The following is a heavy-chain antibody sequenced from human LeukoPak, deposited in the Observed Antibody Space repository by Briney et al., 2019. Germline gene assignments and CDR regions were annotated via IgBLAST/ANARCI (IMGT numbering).Heavy chain of an antibody. CDR3: ARRTRGSYSSIHD. V-gene: IGHV1-2*02. Sequence: ASVKVSCKASGYTFSDYYIHWVRQAPGQGLEWVGWINPNSGGTDSAQKLQGRVTMTRDTSISATYMELRTLTSDDTAVYYCARRTRGSYSSIHDWGQGTLVTVSS. D-gene: IGHD1-26*01. CDR1: GYTFSDYY. J-gene: IGHJ4*02. CDR2: INPNSGGT.